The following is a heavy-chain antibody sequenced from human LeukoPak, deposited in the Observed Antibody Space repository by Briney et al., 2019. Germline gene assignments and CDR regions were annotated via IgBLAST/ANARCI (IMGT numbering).Heavy chain of an antibody. Sequence: GGSLRLSCAASGFTFSSYGMHWVRQGPGKGLEWGAVIWYDGSNKYYADSVKGRFTISRDNSKNTLYLQMNSLRAEDTAVYYCARDTTTGRRGGWFDPWGQGTLVTVSS. V-gene: IGHV3-33*01. D-gene: IGHD4-11*01. CDR1: GFTFSSYG. J-gene: IGHJ5*02. CDR2: IWYDGSNK. CDR3: ARDTTTGRRGGWFDP.